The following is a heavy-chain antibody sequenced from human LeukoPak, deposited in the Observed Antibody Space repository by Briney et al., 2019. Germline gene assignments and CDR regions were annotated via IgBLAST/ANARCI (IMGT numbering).Heavy chain of an antibody. CDR1: GFMFSSFS. J-gene: IGHJ4*02. CDR2: ISPGGST. V-gene: IGHV3-23*01. CDR3: AKRPAAVRGVIPYLDY. Sequence: GGSLRLSCAASGFMFSSFSMSWVRHVPGKGLEWVSTISPGGSTYYADSVKGRFTISRDNSKSTLFLQMNRLRAEDTAIYYCAKRPAAVRGVIPYLDYWGQGTLVTVSS. D-gene: IGHD3-10*02.